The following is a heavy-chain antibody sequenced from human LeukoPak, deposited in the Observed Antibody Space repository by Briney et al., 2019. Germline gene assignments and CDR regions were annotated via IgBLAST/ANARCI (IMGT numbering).Heavy chain of an antibody. Sequence: GGSLRLSCAASGFTFSNYAMSWVRQAPGKGLEWVAVISYDGSNKYYADSVKGRFTISRDNSKNTLYLQMNSLRAEDTAVYYCARDALILGYCSSTSCPGWFDPWGQGTLVTVSS. V-gene: IGHV3-30-3*01. CDR3: ARDALILGYCSSTSCPGWFDP. CDR2: ISYDGSNK. CDR1: GFTFSNYA. D-gene: IGHD2-2*01. J-gene: IGHJ5*02.